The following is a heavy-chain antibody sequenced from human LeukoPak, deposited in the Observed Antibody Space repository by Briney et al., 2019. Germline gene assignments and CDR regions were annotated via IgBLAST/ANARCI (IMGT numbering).Heavy chain of an antibody. D-gene: IGHD2-2*01. V-gene: IGHV3-30-3*01. CDR1: GFTFSSYA. Sequence: QPGRSLRLSCAASGFTFSSYAMHWVRQAPGKGLEWVAVISYDGSNKYYADSVKGRFTISRDNSKNTLYLQMNSLRAEDTAVYYCAREPYCSSTSCYLNAFDIWGQGTMVTVSS. CDR3: AREPYCSSTSCYLNAFDI. J-gene: IGHJ3*02. CDR2: ISYDGSNK.